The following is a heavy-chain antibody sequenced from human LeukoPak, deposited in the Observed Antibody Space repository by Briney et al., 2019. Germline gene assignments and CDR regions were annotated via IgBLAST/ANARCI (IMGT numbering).Heavy chain of an antibody. CDR2: ISYSGST. J-gene: IGHJ4*02. D-gene: IGHD5-24*01. V-gene: IGHV4-59*11. CDR1: GGSLPRHH. CDR3: TRDRRDGYNYVDL. Sequence: SETQSLPCTVSGGSLPRHHWSWLRHPTGKGLEWIGHISYSGSTNYNPSLTSRVTISIDTSKNQFSLKLNSVTASDTAVHYCTRDRRDGYNYVDLWGQGTLVTVSS.